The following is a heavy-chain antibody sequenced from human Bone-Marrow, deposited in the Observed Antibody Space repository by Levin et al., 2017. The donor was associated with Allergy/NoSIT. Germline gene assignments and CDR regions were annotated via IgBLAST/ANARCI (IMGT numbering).Heavy chain of an antibody. Sequence: GGSLRLSCAASGFIVSNNYMSWVRQAPGKGLEWVSVINRGGGGKFYVDSVKGRFTISRDNSKNTLYLQMDSLRAEDTAMYYCTRYCSSASCYCDAFDIWGKGTMVTVSS. V-gene: IGHV3-53*01. CDR2: INRGGGGK. D-gene: IGHD2-2*01. J-gene: IGHJ3*02. CDR3: TRYCSSASCYCDAFDI. CDR1: GFIVSNNY.